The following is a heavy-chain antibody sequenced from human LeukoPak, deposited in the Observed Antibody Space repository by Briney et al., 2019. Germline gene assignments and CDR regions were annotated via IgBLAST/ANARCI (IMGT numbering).Heavy chain of an antibody. Sequence: GGSLRLSCAASGFTFSNYAMHWVRQAPGKGLEWVAVISYDGSHKYYADSVKGRFTISRDNSKNTLYLQMNSLRAEDTAVYYCARGDGYCDYWGQGTLVTVSS. CDR3: ARGDGYCDY. CDR2: ISYDGSHK. J-gene: IGHJ4*02. CDR1: GFTFSNYA. D-gene: IGHD5-24*01. V-gene: IGHV3-30*04.